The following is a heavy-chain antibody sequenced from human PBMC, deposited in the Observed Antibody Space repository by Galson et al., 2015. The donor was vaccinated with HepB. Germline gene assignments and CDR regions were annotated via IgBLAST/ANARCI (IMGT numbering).Heavy chain of an antibody. V-gene: IGHV4-59*01. D-gene: IGHD5-12*01. J-gene: IGHJ3*02. CDR3: AREDTVWGNSGCARWRAFDI. CDR1: GGGIRSYY. CDR2: MFYGGTT. Sequence: LSLTCTVSGGGIRSYYWSWIRQPPGEGLERVGYMFYGGTTNYNPSLNSRVTISADTSKRQFSLELSSVTAADTAVYYCAREDTVWGNSGCARWRAFDIWGQGVLVTVSS.